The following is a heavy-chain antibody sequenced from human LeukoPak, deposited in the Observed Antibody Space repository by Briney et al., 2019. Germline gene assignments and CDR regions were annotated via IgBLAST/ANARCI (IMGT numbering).Heavy chain of an antibody. CDR2: IRYDGSKK. CDR3: ARDRGLYNVAFDI. V-gene: IGHV3-30*02. D-gene: IGHD5-24*01. J-gene: IGHJ3*02. CDR1: GFIFSSYG. Sequence: GGSLRLSCAASGFIFSSYGMHWVRQAPGKGLEWVAFIRYDGSKKYYADSVKGRFTISRDNSKNTLYLQMNSLRAEDTAVYYCARDRGLYNVAFDIWGQGTMVTVSS.